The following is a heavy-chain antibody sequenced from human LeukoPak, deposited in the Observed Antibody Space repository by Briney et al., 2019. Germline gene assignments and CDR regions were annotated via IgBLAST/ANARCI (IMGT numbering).Heavy chain of an antibody. CDR3: AKGGIFGVAGYYYYMDV. V-gene: IGHV3-23*01. CDR2: ISGSGGST. Sequence: EGSLRPSCAASGFTFSSYAMSWVRQAPGKGLEWVSAISGSGGSTYYADSVKGRFTISRDNSKNTLYLQMNSLRAEDTAVYYCAKGGIFGVAGYYYYMDVWGKGTTVTVSS. J-gene: IGHJ6*03. CDR1: GFTFSSYA. D-gene: IGHD3-3*01.